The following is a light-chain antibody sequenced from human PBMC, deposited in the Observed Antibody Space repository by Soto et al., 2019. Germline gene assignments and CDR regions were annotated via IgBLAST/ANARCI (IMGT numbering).Light chain of an antibody. J-gene: IGLJ2*01. CDR2: KDS. Sequence: SYELTQPSSVSVSPGQTARITCSGDVLAKKYARWFQQKPRQAPVLVIYKDSERPSGIPERFSGSSSGTTVTLTISGAQVEDEAYYYCYSAADNNQVFGGGTKLTVL. V-gene: IGLV3-27*01. CDR3: YSAADNNQV. CDR1: VLAKKY.